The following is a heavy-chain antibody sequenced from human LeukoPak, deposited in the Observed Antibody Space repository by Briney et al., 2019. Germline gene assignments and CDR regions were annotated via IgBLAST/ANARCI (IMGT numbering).Heavy chain of an antibody. CDR2: VHPNTGNT. CDR1: GYPFTTYE. Sequence: ASVKVSCKTSGYPFTTYEINWVRQAAGQGLEWMGWVHPNTGNTAYAQRFQGRVAMTRDTSISTAYMELSSLTSNDTAVYFCARGPRNDPWGQGTLVTVSS. CDR3: ARGPRNDP. V-gene: IGHV1-8*01. D-gene: IGHD1-14*01. J-gene: IGHJ5*02.